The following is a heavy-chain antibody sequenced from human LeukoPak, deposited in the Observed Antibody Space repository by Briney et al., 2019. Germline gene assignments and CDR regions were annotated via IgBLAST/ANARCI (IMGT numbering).Heavy chain of an antibody. CDR2: INPNSGGT. V-gene: IGHV1-2*02. D-gene: IGHD3-22*01. CDR3: ARDYYDSSGFGAFDI. CDR1: GYTFTAHY. J-gene: IGHJ3*02. Sequence: GASVKVSCKASGYTFTAHYMHWVRQAPGQGLEWMGWINPNSGGTNYAQKFQGRVTMTRDTSISTAYMELSGLRSDDTAVYYCARDYYDSSGFGAFDIWGQGTMVTVSS.